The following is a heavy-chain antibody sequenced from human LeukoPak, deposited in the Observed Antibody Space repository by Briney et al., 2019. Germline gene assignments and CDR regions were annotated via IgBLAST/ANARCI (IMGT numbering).Heavy chain of an antibody. CDR3: TRGRLSFDH. CDR2: VYSDGKT. CDR1: GFTVTYSY. J-gene: IGHJ4*02. D-gene: IGHD6-25*01. Sequence: GGSLRLSCAASGFTVTYSYMNSVRQAPGKGLEWVSVVYSDGKTYYADSVKGRFTISRDNSKNTVYLQMNSLRDEDTAVYYCTRGRLSFDHWGQGTLVTVSS. V-gene: IGHV3-53*01.